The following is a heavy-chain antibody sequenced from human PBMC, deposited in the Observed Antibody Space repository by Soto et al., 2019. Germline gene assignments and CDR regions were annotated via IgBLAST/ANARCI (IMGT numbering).Heavy chain of an antibody. CDR1: GFTFSSYA. J-gene: IGHJ4*02. V-gene: IGHV3-23*01. CDR2: ISGSGGST. CDR3: AKGRGYCTSTSCYVGSDY. Sequence: EVQLLESGGGLVQPGGSLRLSCAASGFTFSSYAMSWVRQAPGKGLEWVSAISGSGGSTYYADSVKGRFTISGDNSKNTRYLQMNSLRAEDTAVYYCAKGRGYCTSTSCYVGSDYWGQGTLVTVSS. D-gene: IGHD2-2*01.